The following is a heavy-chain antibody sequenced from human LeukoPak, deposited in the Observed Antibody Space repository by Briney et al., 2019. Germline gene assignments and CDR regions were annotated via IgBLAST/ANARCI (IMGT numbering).Heavy chain of an antibody. CDR3: AREMYYYDSSGSDI. J-gene: IGHJ3*02. D-gene: IGHD3-22*01. CDR1: GDSICSYY. V-gene: IGHV4-59*01. Sequence: SETLSLTCTVSGDSICSYYWSWIRQPPGKGLEWIGYIYYSGYTNYNPSLKSRVTISVDTSKNQFSLNLSSVTAADTAVYYCAREMYYYDSSGSDIWGQGTMVTVSS. CDR2: IYYSGYT.